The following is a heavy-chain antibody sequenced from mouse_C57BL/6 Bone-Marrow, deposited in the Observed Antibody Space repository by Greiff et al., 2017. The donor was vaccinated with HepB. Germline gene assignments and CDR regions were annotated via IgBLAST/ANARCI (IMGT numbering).Heavy chain of an antibody. V-gene: IGHV6-6*01. Sequence: EVKLEESGGGLVQPGGSMKLSCAASGFTFSDAWMDWVRQSPEKGLEWVAEIRNKANNHATYYAESVKGRFTISSDDSKSSVYLQMNSLRAEDTGIYYCTRPSITTVPAWFAYWGQGTLVTVSA. J-gene: IGHJ3*01. CDR3: TRPSITTVPAWFAY. D-gene: IGHD1-1*01. CDR2: IRNKANNHAT. CDR1: GFTFSDAW.